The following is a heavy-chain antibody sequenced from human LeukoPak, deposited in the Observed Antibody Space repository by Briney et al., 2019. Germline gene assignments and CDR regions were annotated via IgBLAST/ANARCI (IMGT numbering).Heavy chain of an antibody. J-gene: IGHJ2*01. CDR1: GGSISSGGYY. Sequence: PSETLSLTCTVSGGSISSGGYYWSWIRQHPGKGLEWIGYIYYSGSTYYNPSLKSRVTISVDTSKNQFSLKLSSVTAADTAVYYCARLVVPAATLNWYFDLWGRGTLVTVSS. D-gene: IGHD2-2*01. V-gene: IGHV4-31*03. CDR3: ARLVVPAATLNWYFDL. CDR2: IYYSGST.